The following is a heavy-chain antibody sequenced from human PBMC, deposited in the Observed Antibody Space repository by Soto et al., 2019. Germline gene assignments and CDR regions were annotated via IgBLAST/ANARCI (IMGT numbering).Heavy chain of an antibody. CDR3: TTEDPGTDGRPLDY. CDR1: GFTFSNAW. Sequence: EVQLVESGGGLVKPGGSLRLSCAASGFTFSNAWMSWVRQAPGKGLEWVGRIKSKTDGGTTDYAAPVKGRFTISRDDSKNTLYLQMNSLKTEDTAVYYCTTEDPGTDGRPLDYWSQGTLVTVSS. CDR2: IKSKTDGGTT. V-gene: IGHV3-15*01. D-gene: IGHD2-8*01. J-gene: IGHJ4*02.